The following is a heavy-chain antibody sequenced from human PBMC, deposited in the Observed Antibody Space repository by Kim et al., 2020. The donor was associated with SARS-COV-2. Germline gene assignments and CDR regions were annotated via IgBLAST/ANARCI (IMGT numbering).Heavy chain of an antibody. D-gene: IGHD3-10*01. V-gene: IGHV1-69*02. J-gene: IGHJ4*02. Sequence: FQGRVTITADKSTSTAYMELSSLRSEDTAVYYCARSSGGSGSYHRGNFDYWGQGTLVTVSS. CDR3: ARSSGGSGSYHRGNFDY.